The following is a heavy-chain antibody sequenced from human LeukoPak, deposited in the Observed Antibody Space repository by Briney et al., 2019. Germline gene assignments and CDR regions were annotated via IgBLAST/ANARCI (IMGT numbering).Heavy chain of an antibody. J-gene: IGHJ3*01. CDR2: INKDGSEE. CDR1: GFTLNSYL. CDR3: ARSNPNRNALDL. Sequence: GGSLRLSCAASGFTLNSYLMSWVRQAPGRGLEWVANINKDGSEENYLDSVKGRFTVSRDNAKNSLHLQMNSLRGEDTAVYYCARSNPNRNALDLWGQGTMVTISS. V-gene: IGHV3-7*01. D-gene: IGHD1-14*01.